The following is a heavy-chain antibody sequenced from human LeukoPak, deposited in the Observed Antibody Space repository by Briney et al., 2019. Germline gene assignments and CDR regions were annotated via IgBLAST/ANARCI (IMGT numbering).Heavy chain of an antibody. CDR3: ARVLSGSFEPYYFDY. CDR2: INPNSGGT. V-gene: IGHV1-2*02. CDR1: GYTFTGYY. Sequence: ASVKVSCKASGYTFTGYYMHWVRQAPGQGLEWMGWINPNSGGTNYAQKFQGRVTMTRDTSISTAYMELSRLRSDDTAVYYCARVLSGSFEPYYFDYWGQGTLVTVSS. D-gene: IGHD1-14*01. J-gene: IGHJ4*02.